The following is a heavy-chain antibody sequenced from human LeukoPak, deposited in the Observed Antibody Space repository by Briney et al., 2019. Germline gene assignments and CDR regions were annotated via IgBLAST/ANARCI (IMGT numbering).Heavy chain of an antibody. CDR2: INPNSGGT. CDR1: GYTFTGYY. J-gene: IGHJ4*02. D-gene: IGHD3-22*01. Sequence: ASVKVSCTASGYTFTGYYMHWVRQAPGQGLEWMGWINPNSGGTNYAQKFQGRVTMTRDTSISTAYIELSRLRSDDTAVYYCARRGYDSSGYFFDYWGQGTLVTVSS. V-gene: IGHV1-2*02. CDR3: ARRGYDSSGYFFDY.